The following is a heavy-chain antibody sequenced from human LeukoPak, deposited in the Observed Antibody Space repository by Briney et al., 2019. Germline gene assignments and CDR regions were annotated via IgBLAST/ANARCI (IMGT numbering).Heavy chain of an antibody. Sequence: ASVKVSCKASGYTFTGYYMHWVRQAPGQGLEWKGCINPNSGGTNYGQKFQGSVTMTRDSSIFTAYMELSRLRSDDTAIYSCARESNGFDIWGQGTIVTVSS. V-gene: IGHV1-2*02. CDR1: GYTFTGYY. CDR3: ARESNGFDI. CDR2: INPNSGGT. J-gene: IGHJ3*02.